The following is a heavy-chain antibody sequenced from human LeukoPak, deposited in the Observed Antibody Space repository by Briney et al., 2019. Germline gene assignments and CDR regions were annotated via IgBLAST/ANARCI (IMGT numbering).Heavy chain of an antibody. CDR1: GFTFSSYS. J-gene: IGHJ4*02. Sequence: GGSLRLSCAASGFTFSSYSMNWVRQAPGKGLEWVSAISRSSAAKLYADSVKGRFTISRDNAKNSLYLQMNSLRAEDTAVYFLSSDGSQEENFLSGRYLFADLWGQGTLVSVSS. CDR2: ISRSSAAK. D-gene: IGHD2-15*01. CDR3: SSDGSQEENFLSGRYLFADL. V-gene: IGHV3-21*01.